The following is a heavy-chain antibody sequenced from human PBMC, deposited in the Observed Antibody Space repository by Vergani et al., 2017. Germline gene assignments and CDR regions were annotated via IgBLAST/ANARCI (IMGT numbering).Heavy chain of an antibody. J-gene: IGHJ3*02. V-gene: IGHV1-69*18. CDR1: GGTFSSYA. CDR2: IIPIFGTA. D-gene: IGHD3-16*02. Sequence: QVQLVQSGAEVKKPGSSVKVSCKASGGTFSSYAISWVRQAPGQGLEWMGRIIPIFGTANYAQTFQGRVTITADESTSTAYMELRSLRSEDTAVYYCAGERGITFGGVIVIGDAFDIWGQGTMVTVSS. CDR3: AGERGITFGGVIVIGDAFDI.